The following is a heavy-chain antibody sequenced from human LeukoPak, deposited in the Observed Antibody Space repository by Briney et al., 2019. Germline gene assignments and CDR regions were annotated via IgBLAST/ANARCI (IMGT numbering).Heavy chain of an antibody. J-gene: IGHJ3*02. D-gene: IGHD2-2*01. V-gene: IGHV1-18*01. CDR3: ARGRYCSSTSCYRRAFDT. CDR2: ISAYNGNT. Sequence: ASVKVSCKASGYTFTSYGISWVRQAPGQGLEWMGWISAYNGNTNYAQKLQGRVTMTTDTSTSTAYMELRSLRSDDTAVYYCARGRYCSSTSCYRRAFDTWGQGTMVTVSS. CDR1: GYTFTSYG.